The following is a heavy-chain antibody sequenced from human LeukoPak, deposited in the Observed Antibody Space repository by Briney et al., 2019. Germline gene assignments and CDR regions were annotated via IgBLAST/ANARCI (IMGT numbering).Heavy chain of an antibody. CDR3: AKDLEVRGVIIEAGFDY. V-gene: IGHV3-11*01. D-gene: IGHD3-10*01. J-gene: IGHJ4*02. CDR2: ISSSGSTI. Sequence: PGGSLRLSCAASGFTFSDYYMSWIRQAPGKGLEWVSYISSSGSTIYYADSVKGRFTISRDNSKNTLYLQMNSLRAEDTAIYYCAKDLEVRGVIIEAGFDYWGQGTLVTVSS. CDR1: GFTFSDYY.